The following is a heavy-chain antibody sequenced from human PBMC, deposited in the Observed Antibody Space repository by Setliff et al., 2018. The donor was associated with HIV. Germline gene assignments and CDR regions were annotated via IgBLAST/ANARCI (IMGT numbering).Heavy chain of an antibody. Sequence: ASVKVSCKASGGTFSSYGVRWMRQAPGQGLEWMGNIVPILGVTNYAQKFQGRVTITADKSTSTAYMELSSLKSEDTAVYYCASAYDYYMDVWGKGTTVTVSS. CDR3: ASAYDYYMDV. J-gene: IGHJ6*03. V-gene: IGHV1-69*04. CDR1: GGTFSSYG. CDR2: IVPILGVT.